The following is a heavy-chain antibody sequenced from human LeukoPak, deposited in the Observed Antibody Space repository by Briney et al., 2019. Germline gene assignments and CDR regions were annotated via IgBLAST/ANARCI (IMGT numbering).Heavy chain of an antibody. CDR2: VDPTDSDV. Sequence: GESLKISCKGSGFILNTYWISWVRQMPGKGLEWMGIVDPTDSDVDYSPSFQGHVTISSGTSTSTVYLQWSSLKASDTAVYYCARRARYHSSFPLDFWGQGTQVIVSS. CDR1: GFILNTYW. CDR3: ARRARYHSSFPLDF. J-gene: IGHJ4*02. V-gene: IGHV5-10-1*01. D-gene: IGHD6-13*01.